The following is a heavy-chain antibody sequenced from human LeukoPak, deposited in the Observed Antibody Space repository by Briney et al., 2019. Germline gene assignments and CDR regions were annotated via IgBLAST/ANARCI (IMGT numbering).Heavy chain of an antibody. J-gene: IGHJ4*02. CDR2: VYYTGST. Sequence: SETLSLTCTVSGGSISSYYWTWIRQPPGKGLEWIGYVYYTGSTNYNPSLKRRVSMSLDTSRNQFSLRLSSVTAADTAVYYCARGAALYYFDWWGQGTLVTVSS. V-gene: IGHV4-59*01. CDR3: ARGAALYYFDW. CDR1: GGSISSYY. D-gene: IGHD6-6*01.